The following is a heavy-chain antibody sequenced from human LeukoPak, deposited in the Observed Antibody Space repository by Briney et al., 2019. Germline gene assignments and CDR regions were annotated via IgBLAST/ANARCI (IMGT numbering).Heavy chain of an antibody. CDR1: GFTFSSYG. CDR2: IRYDGSNK. V-gene: IGHV3-30*02. J-gene: IGHJ4*02. CDR3: AKDDQGVVGAVYYFDY. Sequence: QTGGSLRLSCAASGFTFSSYGMHWVRQAPGKGLEGVAFIRYDGSNKYYADSVKGRFTISRDNSKNTLYLQMNSLRAEDTAVYYCAKDDQGVVGAVYYFDYWGQGTLVTVSS. D-gene: IGHD1-26*01.